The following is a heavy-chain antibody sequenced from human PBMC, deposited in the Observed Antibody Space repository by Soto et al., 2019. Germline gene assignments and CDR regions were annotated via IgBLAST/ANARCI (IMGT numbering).Heavy chain of an antibody. V-gene: IGHV3-23*01. CDR3: ARRARTATTNWGAFDV. D-gene: IGHD1-7*01. CDR2: ISYSADKT. CDR1: GFTFNTYV. J-gene: IGHJ3*01. Sequence: EVQLLESGGGLVQPGGSVRLSCAASGFTFNTYVMNWVRQAPGKGLEWVSTISYSADKTHYADSVKGRFTISRDNSRHTLFLQMNSLRADDAAVYYCARRARTATTNWGAFDVWGQGTMVTVSS.